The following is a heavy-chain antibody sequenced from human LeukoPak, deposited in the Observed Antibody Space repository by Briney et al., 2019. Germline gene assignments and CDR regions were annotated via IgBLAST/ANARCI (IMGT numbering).Heavy chain of an antibody. V-gene: IGHV4-4*02. J-gene: IGHJ4*02. D-gene: IGHD6-6*01. CDR3: ARGRRAARTHFDY. CDR1: GGSISSSNW. CDR2: IHHSGST. Sequence: SGTLSLTCAVSGGSISSSNWWSWVRQPPGKGLEWIGEIHHSGSTNYNPSLKSRVTISVDKSKNQFSLKLSSVTAADTAVYYCARGRRAARTHFDYWGQGTLVTVSS.